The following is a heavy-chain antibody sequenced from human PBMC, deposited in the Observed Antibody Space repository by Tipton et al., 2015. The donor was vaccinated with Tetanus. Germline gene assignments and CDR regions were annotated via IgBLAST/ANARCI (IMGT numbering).Heavy chain of an antibody. Sequence: SLRLSCAASGLTFSTYWMTWVRQAPGKGLEWMANIKQDSTEKYYVDSVKGRFTVSRDNAKSSLCLQMNSLRVEDTAVYYCVRSGVSVGVTPWFWGQGTLVTVSS. CDR1: GLTFSTYW. D-gene: IGHD2-21*02. V-gene: IGHV3-7*01. J-gene: IGHJ4*02. CDR3: VRSGVSVGVTPWF. CDR2: IKQDSTEK.